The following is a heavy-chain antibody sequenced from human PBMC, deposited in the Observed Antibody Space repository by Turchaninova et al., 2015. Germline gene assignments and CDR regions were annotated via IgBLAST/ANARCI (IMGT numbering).Heavy chain of an antibody. CDR3: ARGPAGNFDY. J-gene: IGHJ4*02. V-gene: IGHV3-21*01. CDR1: GLTFSSYS. D-gene: IGHD2-2*01. Sequence: EVQLVESGGGLVKPGGYLRISCAASGLTFSSYSKNWVRQAPGKGLEGVSSISSSRSNIYYADSVKGRFTISRDNAKNSLYLQMNSLRAEDTAVYYCARGPAGNFDYWGQGTLVTVSS. CDR2: ISSSRSNI.